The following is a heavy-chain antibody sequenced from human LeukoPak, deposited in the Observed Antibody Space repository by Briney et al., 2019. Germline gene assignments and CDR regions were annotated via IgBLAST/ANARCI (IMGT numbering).Heavy chain of an antibody. V-gene: IGHV4-59*01. CDR2: IYYSGST. D-gene: IGHD3-10*01. J-gene: IGHJ2*01. Sequence: SETLSLTCTVSGGSISSYYWSWIRQPPGKGLEWIGYIYYSGSTNYNPSLKSRVTISVDTSKNQFSLKLSSVTAADTAVYYCAREVSSSYGSEKVWYFDLWGRGTLVTVSS. CDR1: GGSISSYY. CDR3: AREVSSSYGSEKVWYFDL.